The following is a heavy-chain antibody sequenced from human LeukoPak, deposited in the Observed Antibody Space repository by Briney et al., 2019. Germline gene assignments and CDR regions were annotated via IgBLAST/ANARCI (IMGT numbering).Heavy chain of an antibody. CDR2: IKSKSDGGTT. D-gene: IGHD5-18*01. CDR3: TTEENASVQLWLPFDF. V-gene: IGHV3-15*01. J-gene: IGHJ4*02. CDR1: GFTFNNAW. Sequence: GGSLRLSCAASGFTFNNAWMSWVRQAPGKGLEWVGRIKSKSDGGTTDYAAPVKGRFTISRDDSKNTLYLQMNSLKTEDTGAYYCTTEENASVQLWLPFDFWGQGTLVTVSS.